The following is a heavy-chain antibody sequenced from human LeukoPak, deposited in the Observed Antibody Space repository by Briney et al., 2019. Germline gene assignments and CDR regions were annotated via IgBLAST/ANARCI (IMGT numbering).Heavy chain of an antibody. CDR1: GGSFSGYY. CDR2: INHSGST. V-gene: IGHV4-34*01. Sequence: PSETLSLTCAVYGGSFSGYYWSWIRQPPGKGLEWIGEINHSGSTNYNPSLKSRVTISVDTSKNQFSLKLSSVTAADTAVYYCARRDSDYSNYESWFDPWGQGTLVTVSS. CDR3: ARRDSDYSNYESWFDP. D-gene: IGHD4-11*01. J-gene: IGHJ5*02.